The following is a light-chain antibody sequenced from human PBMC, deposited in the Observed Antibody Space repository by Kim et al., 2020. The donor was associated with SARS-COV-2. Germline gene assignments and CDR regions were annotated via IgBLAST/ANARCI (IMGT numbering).Light chain of an antibody. CDR1: SSNIGRNY. CDR3: GTWDTSLSAGV. J-gene: IGLJ1*01. V-gene: IGLV1-51*02. CDR2: EDI. Sequence: GQKVIISCSGGSSNIGRNYVSWSQQLPGTAPKLLIYEDINRPSWIPDRFSGSKSGTSATLAITGLQTGDEAEYFCGTWDTSLSAGVFGTGTKVTVL.